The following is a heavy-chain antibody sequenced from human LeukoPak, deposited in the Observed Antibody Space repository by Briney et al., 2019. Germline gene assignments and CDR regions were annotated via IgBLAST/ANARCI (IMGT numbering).Heavy chain of an antibody. CDR2: IYYSGTT. Sequence: SETLSLTCSVSGYSISSGYYWGWIRQPPGKGLEWIGTIYYSGTTYYNPSLKSRVTISVDMSKNHFSLKLSSVTAADTAVYYCARGGDGYNYAPYYYYYMDVWGKGTTVTISS. D-gene: IGHD5-24*01. J-gene: IGHJ6*03. V-gene: IGHV4-38-2*02. CDR3: ARGGDGYNYAPYYYYYMDV. CDR1: GYSISSGYY.